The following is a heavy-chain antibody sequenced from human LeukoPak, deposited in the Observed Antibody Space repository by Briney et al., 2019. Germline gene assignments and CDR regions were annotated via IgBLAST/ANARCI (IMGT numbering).Heavy chain of an antibody. J-gene: IGHJ3*02. D-gene: IGHD6-6*01. CDR2: IYHSGST. CDR1: GGSISSGGYS. V-gene: IGHV4-30-2*02. CDR3: AREYSSSSGKTFDI. Sequence: PSETLSLTCAVSGGSISSGGYSWSWIRQPPGKGLEWIGYIYHSGSTYYNPSLKSRVTISADRSKNQFSLKLSSVTAADTAVYYCAREYSSSSGKTFDIWGQGTMVTVSS.